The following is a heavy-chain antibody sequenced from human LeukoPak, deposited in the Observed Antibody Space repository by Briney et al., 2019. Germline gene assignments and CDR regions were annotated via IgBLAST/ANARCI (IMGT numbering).Heavy chain of an antibody. CDR2: ISGSGGST. CDR1: GFTFSSYA. Sequence: GSLRLSSAASGFTFSSYAMGWVRQAPGKGLEWVSAISGSGGSTYYADSVKGRFAISRDNSKNTLYLQMNSLRAEDTAVYYCAKEVEPFTGYYMDVWGKGTTVTVSS. D-gene: IGHD1-1*01. J-gene: IGHJ6*03. V-gene: IGHV3-23*01. CDR3: AKEVEPFTGYYMDV.